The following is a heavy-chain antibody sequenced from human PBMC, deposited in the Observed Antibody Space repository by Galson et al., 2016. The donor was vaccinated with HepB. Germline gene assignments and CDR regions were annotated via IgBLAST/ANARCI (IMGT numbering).Heavy chain of an antibody. V-gene: IGHV3-23*01. D-gene: IGHD4-23*01. Sequence: SLRLSCAASGFIFSSYAMNWVRQSPGKGLEWVSGIRGSGGLTYYADSVKGRFTISRDNSKNTLYLQMNSLRAEDAAVYYCARAGGGNSGDAFDIGGQGTKLTVSS. CDR1: GFIFSSYA. J-gene: IGHJ3*02. CDR3: ARAGGGNSGDAFDI. CDR2: IRGSGGLT.